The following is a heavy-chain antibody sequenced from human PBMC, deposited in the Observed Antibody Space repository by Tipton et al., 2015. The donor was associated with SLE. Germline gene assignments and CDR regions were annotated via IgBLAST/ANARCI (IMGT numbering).Heavy chain of an antibody. J-gene: IGHJ1*01. Sequence: TLSLTCTVYGGSLSGYYWSWIRQVPGKGLDWIGGIHPSGSTDYNPSPKSRVTMSVDTSENQFSLKLSSMTAADTAVHYCARGQDKRKIQHWGQGTLVTVSS. CDR1: GGSLSGYY. V-gene: IGHV4-34*01. CDR3: ARGQDKRKIQH. CDR2: IHPSGST.